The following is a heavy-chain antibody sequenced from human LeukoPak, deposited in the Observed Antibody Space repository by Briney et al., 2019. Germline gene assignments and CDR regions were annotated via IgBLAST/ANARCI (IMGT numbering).Heavy chain of an antibody. CDR1: GYTFTGYY. CDR3: ARGGDRLVTPYYGSSY. V-gene: IGHV1-2*02. CDR2: INPNSGGT. D-gene: IGHD3-10*01. J-gene: IGHJ4*02. Sequence: ASVKVSCKASGYTFTGYYMHWVPQAPGQGLEWMGWINPNSGGTNYAQKFQGRVTMTRDTSISTAYMELSRLRSDDTAVYYCARGGDRLVTPYYGSSYWGQGTLVTVSS.